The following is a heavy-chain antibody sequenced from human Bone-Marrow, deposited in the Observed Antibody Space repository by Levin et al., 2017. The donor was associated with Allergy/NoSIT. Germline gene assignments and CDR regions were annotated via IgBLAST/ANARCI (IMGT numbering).Heavy chain of an antibody. CDR2: VNADGNKV. CDR3: AKSTYGTLDY. V-gene: IGHV3-74*01. Sequence: GGSLRLSCVASGFTFSNYWMHWVRQAPGKGLVWVSRVNADGNKVSYAGSVRGRVTISRDNAKNTLYLQMNSLRDDDTAVYYCAKSTYGTLDYWGQGTLVTVSS. J-gene: IGHJ4*02. D-gene: IGHD4-17*01. CDR1: GFTFSNYW.